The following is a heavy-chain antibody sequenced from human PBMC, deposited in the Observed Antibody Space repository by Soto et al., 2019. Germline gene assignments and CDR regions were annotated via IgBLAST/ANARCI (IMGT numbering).Heavy chain of an antibody. Sequence: GSLRLSCAASGFTFSSYEMNWVRQAPGKGLEWVSYISSSGSTIYYADSVKGRFTISRDNAKNSLYLQMNSLRAEDTAVYYCARNPLRTIFGVVIPSRGGMDVWGQGTTVTVSS. V-gene: IGHV3-48*03. CDR2: ISSSGSTI. CDR1: GFTFSSYE. J-gene: IGHJ6*02. CDR3: ARNPLRTIFGVVIPSRGGMDV. D-gene: IGHD3-3*01.